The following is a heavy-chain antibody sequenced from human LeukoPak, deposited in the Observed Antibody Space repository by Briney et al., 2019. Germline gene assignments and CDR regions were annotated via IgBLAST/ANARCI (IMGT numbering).Heavy chain of an antibody. CDR1: GFTFSSYA. CDR3: VKDPIPYSSGWPTFDY. Sequence: GGSLRLSCSASGFTFSSYAMHWVRQAPGKGLEYVSAISSNGGSTYYADSVKGRFTISRGNSKNTLYLQMSSLRAEDTAVYYCVKDPIPYSSGWPTFDYWGQGTLVTVSS. CDR2: ISSNGGST. D-gene: IGHD6-19*01. J-gene: IGHJ4*02. V-gene: IGHV3-64D*09.